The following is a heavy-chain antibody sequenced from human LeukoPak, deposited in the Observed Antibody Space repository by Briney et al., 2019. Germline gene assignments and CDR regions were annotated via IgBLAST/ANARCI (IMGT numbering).Heavy chain of an antibody. D-gene: IGHD4-23*01. J-gene: IGHJ2*01. CDR3: AKDRVGLYGGNSEGYFDL. V-gene: IGHV3-9*01. CDR1: GFTFDDYA. CDR2: ISWNSGSI. Sequence: GRSLRLSCAAPGFTFDDYAMHWVRQAPGKGLEWVSGISWNSGSIGYADSVKGRFTISRDNAKNSLYLQMNSLRAEDTALYYCAKDRVGLYGGNSEGYFDLWGRGTLVTVSS.